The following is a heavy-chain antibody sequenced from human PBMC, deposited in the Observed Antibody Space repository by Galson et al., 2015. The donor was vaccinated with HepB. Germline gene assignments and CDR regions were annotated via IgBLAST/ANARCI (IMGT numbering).Heavy chain of an antibody. CDR3: ARSPLRFLDWLPYYDYYYMDV. D-gene: IGHD3-3*01. J-gene: IGHJ6*03. CDR1: GYTFTDHV. V-gene: IGHV7-4-1*02. Sequence: SVKVSCKASGYTFTDHVVNWVRQAPGQGLEWMGWMNTNTGKPTYAPGFAGRFVLSLDTSVTTAYLQISSLETDDTAVYYCARSPLRFLDWLPYYDYYYMDVWGEGTTVTVSS. CDR2: MNTNTGKP.